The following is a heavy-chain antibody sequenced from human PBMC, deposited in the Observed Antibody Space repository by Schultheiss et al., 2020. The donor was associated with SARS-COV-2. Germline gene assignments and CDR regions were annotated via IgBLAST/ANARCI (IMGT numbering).Heavy chain of an antibody. Sequence: GGSLRLSCAASGFTFSSFGMHWVRQAPGKGLEWVAVIWFDGGNKFYADSVKGRFTISRDNAKNSVFLQMNNVRAEDTAVYYCARDVGDAFDMWGQGTMVTVSS. CDR1: GFTFSSFG. CDR2: IWFDGGNK. CDR3: ARDVGDAFDM. J-gene: IGHJ3*02. V-gene: IGHV3-33*01. D-gene: IGHD1-26*01.